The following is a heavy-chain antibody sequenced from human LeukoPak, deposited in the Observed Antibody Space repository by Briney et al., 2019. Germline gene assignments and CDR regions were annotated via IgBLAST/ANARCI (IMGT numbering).Heavy chain of an antibody. Sequence: GASVKVSCKASGGTFSSYAISWVRQAPGQGLEWMGGIIPIFGTANYAQKFQGRVTITADESTSTAYMELSSLRSEDTAVYYCARSTVLMVYAMSWFDPWGRGTLVTVSS. CDR3: ARSTVLMVYAMSWFDP. J-gene: IGHJ5*02. CDR2: IIPIFGTA. V-gene: IGHV1-69*13. CDR1: GGTFSSYA. D-gene: IGHD2-8*01.